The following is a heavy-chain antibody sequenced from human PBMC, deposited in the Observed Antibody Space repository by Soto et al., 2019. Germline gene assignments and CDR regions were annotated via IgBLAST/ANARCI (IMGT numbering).Heavy chain of an antibody. Sequence: QVQLVESGGGVVQPGRSLRLSCAASEFTLRSHAFHWVRQAPGKGLEWVAVISYDGSNIYYANSVKGRFIISRDNSKNSVFLHMNSLGPEDTAVYYCARADPFRFGRDVWGPGTTVTVSS. J-gene: IGHJ6*02. V-gene: IGHV3-30*03. CDR3: ARADPFRFGRDV. CDR2: ISYDGSNI. CDR1: EFTLRSHA. D-gene: IGHD3-16*01.